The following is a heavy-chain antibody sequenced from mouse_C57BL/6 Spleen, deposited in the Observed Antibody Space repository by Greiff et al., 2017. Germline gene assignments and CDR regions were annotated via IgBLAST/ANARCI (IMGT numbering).Heavy chain of an antibody. J-gene: IGHJ3*01. CDR2: IIPNSGST. CDR3: AREGDYYGSSYEFAY. Sequence: QVQLQQPGAELVKPGASVKLSCKASGYTFTSYWMHWVQQRPGQGLEWIGMIIPNSGSTNYNEKFKSKATLTVDKSSSTAYMQLSSLTSEDSAVYYCAREGDYYGSSYEFAYWGQGTLVTVSA. V-gene: IGHV1-64*01. CDR1: GYTFTSYW. D-gene: IGHD1-1*01.